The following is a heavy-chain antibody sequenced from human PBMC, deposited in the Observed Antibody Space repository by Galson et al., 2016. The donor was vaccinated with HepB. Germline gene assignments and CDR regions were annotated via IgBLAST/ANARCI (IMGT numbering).Heavy chain of an antibody. CDR3: ATGIVVAGKVYYYYMDV. V-gene: IGHV4-39*01. CDR1: GASLSSSDYS. Sequence: SETLSLTCIVSGASLSSSDYSWGWIRQPPGRGLEWIGSIYYSENTYYNPSLQSRVTISVDTSTNQFSLRLNSVTATDTGVYYCATGIVVAGKVYYYYMDVWGTGTTVTVSS. CDR2: IYYSENT. J-gene: IGHJ6*03. D-gene: IGHD6-19*01.